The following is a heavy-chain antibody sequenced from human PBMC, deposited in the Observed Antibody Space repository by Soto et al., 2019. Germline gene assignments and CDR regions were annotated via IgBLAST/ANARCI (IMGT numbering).Heavy chain of an antibody. CDR2: IYYSGST. CDR1: GGSISSYY. CDR3: ARTIQCYYDSSGYYLGWYFDL. Sequence: QVQLQESGPGLVKPSETLSLTCTVSGGSISSYYWSWIRQPPGKGLEWIGYIYYSGSTNYNPSLKSRVTISVDTSKNQFSLKLSSVTAADTAVYYSARTIQCYYDSSGYYLGWYFDLWGRGTLVTVSS. D-gene: IGHD3-22*01. V-gene: IGHV4-59*08. J-gene: IGHJ2*01.